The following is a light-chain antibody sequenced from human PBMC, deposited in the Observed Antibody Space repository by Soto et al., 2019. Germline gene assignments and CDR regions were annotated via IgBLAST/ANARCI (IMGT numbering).Light chain of an antibody. V-gene: IGLV1-44*01. CDR2: YNN. J-gene: IGLJ1*01. CDR1: SSNIGVNT. CDR3: AAWENSPNGYV. Sequence: QSVLTQPPSASGTPGQRVTISCSGSSSNIGVNTVNWYQKLPGTAPKLLIYYNNQRPSGVPDRFSGSKSGTSASLAISGLQSEDEADYYCAAWENSPNGYVFGSGTKVTVL.